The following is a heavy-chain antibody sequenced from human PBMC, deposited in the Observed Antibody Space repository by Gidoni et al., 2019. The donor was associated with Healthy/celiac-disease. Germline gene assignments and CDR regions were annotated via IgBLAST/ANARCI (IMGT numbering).Heavy chain of an antibody. V-gene: IGHV3-7*01. CDR1: GFTLISYW. CDR2: IKQDGSEK. J-gene: IGHJ6*02. Sequence: EVQLVESGGGLVQPGGSLRLSCAASGFTLISYWMSWVRQAPGKGLEWVANIKQDGSEKYYVDSVKGRFTISRDNAKNSLYLQMNSLRAEDTAVYYCAREGSYYYDSSGYYPYGMDVWGQGTTVTVSS. D-gene: IGHD3-22*01. CDR3: AREGSYYYDSSGYYPYGMDV.